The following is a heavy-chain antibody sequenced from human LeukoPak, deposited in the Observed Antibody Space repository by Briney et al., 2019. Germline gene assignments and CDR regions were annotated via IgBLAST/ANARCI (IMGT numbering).Heavy chain of an antibody. Sequence: SETLSLTCTVSGGSISSSSYSWGWIRQPPGKGLEWIGSIYYSGSTYYNPSLKSRVTISVDTSKNQFSLKLSSVTAADTAVYYCARRMVPAAHIDYWGQGTLVTVSS. CDR2: IYYSGST. V-gene: IGHV4-39*01. J-gene: IGHJ4*02. CDR1: GGSISSSSYS. D-gene: IGHD2-2*01. CDR3: ARRMVPAAHIDY.